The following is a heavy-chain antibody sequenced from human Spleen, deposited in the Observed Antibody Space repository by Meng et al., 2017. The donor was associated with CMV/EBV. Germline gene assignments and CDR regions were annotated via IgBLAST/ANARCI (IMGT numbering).Heavy chain of an antibody. D-gene: IGHD6-6*01. CDR1: GFIFSGYSDYG. CDR3: AKDFGMIAPRYYFDS. CDR2: IWYDGSNK. J-gene: IGHJ4*02. V-gene: IGHV3-33*06. Sequence: GESLKISCAASGFIFSGYSDYGMHWVRQAPGKGLEWVAVIWYDGSNKYYADSVKGRFTISRDNSKNTLYLQMNSLRAEDTAVYYCAKDFGMIAPRYYFDSWGQGTLVTVSS.